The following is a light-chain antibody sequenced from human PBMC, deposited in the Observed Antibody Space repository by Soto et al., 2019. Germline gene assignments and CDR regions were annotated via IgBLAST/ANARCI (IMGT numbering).Light chain of an antibody. J-gene: IGLJ2*01. Sequence: HSALTQPASVSGSPGQSITISCTGTSSDVGGYNYVSWYQANPGRAPKLIIYDVSNRPSGISNRFSGSKSGNTASLTISGLQAEDEADYYCSSYTSSGTLVVFGGGTKVTVL. CDR3: SSYTSSGTLVV. V-gene: IGLV2-14*01. CDR1: SSDVGGYNY. CDR2: DVS.